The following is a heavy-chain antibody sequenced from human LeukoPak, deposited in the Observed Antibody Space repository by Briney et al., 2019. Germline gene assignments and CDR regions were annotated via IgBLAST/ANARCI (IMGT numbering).Heavy chain of an antibody. CDR3: ARTSDYYYYYYGMDV. D-gene: IGHD2-21*02. CDR2: IWYDGSNK. CDR1: GFPFSSYW. Sequence: PGGSLRLSCVASGFPFSSYWMTWVRQAPGKGLEWVAVIWYDGSNKYYADSVKGRFTISRDNSKNTLYLQMNSLRAEDTAVYYCARTSDYYYYYYGMDVWGQGTTVTVSS. V-gene: IGHV3-33*08. J-gene: IGHJ6*02.